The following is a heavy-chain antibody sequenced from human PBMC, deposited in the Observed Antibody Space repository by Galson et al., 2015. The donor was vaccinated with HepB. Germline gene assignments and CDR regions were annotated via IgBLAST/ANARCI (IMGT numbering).Heavy chain of an antibody. V-gene: IGHV3-23*01. CDR3: AKDAEGATVPLDD. CDR2: INGGGTST. J-gene: IGHJ4*02. CDR1: GFTFSTYG. D-gene: IGHD1-26*01. Sequence: SLRLSCAASGFTFSTYGMSWVRQAPGKGLEWVSGINGGGTSTYYADSVKGWFTISRDNSQNTLYLRMHSLTDEDTAIYYCAKDAEGATVPLDDWGQGTLVTISS.